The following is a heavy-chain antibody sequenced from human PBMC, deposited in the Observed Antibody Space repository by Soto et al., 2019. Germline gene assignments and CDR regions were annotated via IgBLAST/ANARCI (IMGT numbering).Heavy chain of an antibody. V-gene: IGHV1-69*06. J-gene: IGHJ6*02. D-gene: IGHD3-10*01. CDR1: GGTFSSYA. Sequence: QVQLVQSGAEVKKPGSSVKVSCKASGGTFSSYAISWVRQAPGQGLEWMGGIIPISGTPNYAQKFQGRVTITADKYTTTAYVELNSLRFEDTAVYYCARGVGRTVRGVNLYYYYAMDVWGQGTTVTVPS. CDR2: IIPISGTP. CDR3: ARGVGRTVRGVNLYYYYAMDV.